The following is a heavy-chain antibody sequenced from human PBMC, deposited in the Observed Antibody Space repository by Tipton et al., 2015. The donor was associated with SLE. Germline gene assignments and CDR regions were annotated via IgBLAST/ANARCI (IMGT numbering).Heavy chain of an antibody. CDR3: TRVPRYNWNYIAD. J-gene: IGHJ4*02. Sequence: TLSLTCAVSGGSIISSSWWSWVRQPPGKGLEWIGDIYHSESPNYNPSLKSRVTISIGKSKNQFSLKLTSVTAADTAVYHCTRVPRYNWNYIADWGQGTLVSVSS. D-gene: IGHD1-7*01. CDR1: GGSIISSSW. CDR2: IYHSESP. V-gene: IGHV4-4*02.